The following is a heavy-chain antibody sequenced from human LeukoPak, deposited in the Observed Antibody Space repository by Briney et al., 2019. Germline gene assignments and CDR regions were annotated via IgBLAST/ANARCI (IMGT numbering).Heavy chain of an antibody. CDR3: ARINTIMATFDY. D-gene: IGHD5-24*01. CDR1: GYFINSNYY. CDR2: ISHSGST. Sequence: KSSETLSLTCTVSGYFINSNYYWGWIRQPPGKGLEWIATISHSGSTHYNPSLKSRVTISVETSKNQFSLKLSSVTAADTAVYYCARINTIMATFDYWGQGTLVTVSS. J-gene: IGHJ4*02. V-gene: IGHV4-38-2*02.